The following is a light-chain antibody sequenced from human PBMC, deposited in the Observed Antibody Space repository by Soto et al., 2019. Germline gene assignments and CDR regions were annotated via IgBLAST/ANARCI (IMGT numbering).Light chain of an antibody. J-gene: IGLJ2*01. CDR3: DTWDSNTHVV. Sequence: QLVLTQSSSAYASLGSSVKLTCTVSSGHSTYIIAWHQQQPGKAPRYLMNLEGSGSYNKGSGVPDRFSGSSSGADRYLTISNVHSEDEADYYCDTWDSNTHVVFGGGTKLTVL. V-gene: IGLV4-60*03. CDR1: SGHSTYI. CDR2: LEGSGSY.